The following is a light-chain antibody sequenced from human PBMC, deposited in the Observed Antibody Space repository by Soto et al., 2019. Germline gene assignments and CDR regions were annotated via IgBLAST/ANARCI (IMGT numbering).Light chain of an antibody. V-gene: IGKV3D-7*01. CDR3: QHAYNLLT. Sequence: IVLTQSPGTLSLSPGARASLACRASQGVNSLFFGWHQQKPGQPPWLLIYGATNRAAGIPGRFSGSGSGTDFTLTVSSLQPEDFAVYYCQHAYNLLTCGGGTKVDIK. CDR1: QGVNSLF. J-gene: IGKJ4*01. CDR2: GAT.